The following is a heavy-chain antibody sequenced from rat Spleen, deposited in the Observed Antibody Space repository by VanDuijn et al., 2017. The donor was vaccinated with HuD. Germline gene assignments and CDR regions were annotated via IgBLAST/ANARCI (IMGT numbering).Heavy chain of an antibody. CDR3: ARGGGGFLYFDY. CDR1: GFSLTSNG. Sequence: QVQLKESGPGLVQPSQTLSLTCTVSGFSLTSNGVSWVRQPPGKGLEWIATISSGGHTYYNSALKSRLSISRDTSKNQVFLKMNSLQSEDTTTYYCARGGGGFLYFDYWGPGTMVTVSS. J-gene: IGHJ1*01. V-gene: IGHV2S12*01. CDR2: ISSGGHT. D-gene: IGHD1-11*01.